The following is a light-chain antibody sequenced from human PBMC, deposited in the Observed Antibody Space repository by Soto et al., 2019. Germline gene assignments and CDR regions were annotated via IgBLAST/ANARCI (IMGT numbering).Light chain of an antibody. CDR2: GNN. CDR1: NSNIGAGSD. V-gene: IGLV1-40*01. J-gene: IGLJ3*02. Sequence: QPVLTQPPSVSGAPGQRVTISCSGSNSNIGAGSDVHWYQQLPGTAPKLLIYGNNNRPSGVPDRFSGSKSGTSASLAITGLQAEDEADYYCQSSDSSLSTWVFGGGTKVTVL. CDR3: QSSDSSLSTWV.